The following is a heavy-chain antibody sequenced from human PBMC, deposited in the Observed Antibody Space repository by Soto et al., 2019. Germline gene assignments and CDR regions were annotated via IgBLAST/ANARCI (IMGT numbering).Heavy chain of an antibody. CDR2: ISYDGSNK. CDR3: ARDRVGEGYYGMDV. Sequence: QVQLVESGGGVVQPGRSLRLSCAASGFTFSSYAMHWVRQAPGKGLEWVAVISYDGSNKYYADSVKGRFTISRDNSKNTLYLQMNSLRAEDTAVYYCARDRVGEGYYGMDVWGQGTTVTVSS. D-gene: IGHD1-26*01. V-gene: IGHV3-30-3*01. CDR1: GFTFSSYA. J-gene: IGHJ6*02.